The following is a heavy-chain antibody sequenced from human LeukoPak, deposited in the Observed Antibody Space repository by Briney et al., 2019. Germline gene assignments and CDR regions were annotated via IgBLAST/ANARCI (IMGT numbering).Heavy chain of an antibody. V-gene: IGHV3-66*01. CDR1: GFSASGNY. Sequence: PGGSLRLSCAASGFSASGNYMSWVRQAPGKGLEWVSVIYGGGHTYYADSVKGRFTISRDKSRNTLYLQMNSLRAEDTAVYYCARDFVDRGMVNECWGQGTPVTVSS. J-gene: IGHJ4*02. CDR2: IYGGGHT. CDR3: ARDFVDRGMVNEC. D-gene: IGHD5-18*01.